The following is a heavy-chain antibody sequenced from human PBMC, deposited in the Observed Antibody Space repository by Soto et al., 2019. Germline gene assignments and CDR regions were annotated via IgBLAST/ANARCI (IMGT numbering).Heavy chain of an antibody. J-gene: IGHJ3*02. CDR1: GGSISSYY. D-gene: IGHD2-15*01. CDR3: ARRYCSGGSCYLAEGAFDI. Sequence: QVQLQESGPGLVKPSETLSLTCTVSGGSISSYYCSWIRQPPGKGLEWIGYIDYSGSTNYNPSLKGRVTISVDTSKNQFSLKLSSVTAADTAVYDCARRYCSGGSCYLAEGAFDIWGQGTMGTVSS. V-gene: IGHV4-59*08. CDR2: IDYSGST.